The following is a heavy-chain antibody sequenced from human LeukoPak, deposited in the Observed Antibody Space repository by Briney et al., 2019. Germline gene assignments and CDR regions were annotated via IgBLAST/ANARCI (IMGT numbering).Heavy chain of an antibody. CDR3: ARVRGGYSYGTGYYYMDV. D-gene: IGHD5-18*01. J-gene: IGHJ6*03. V-gene: IGHV3-48*03. CDR1: GFTFSSCE. Sequence: AGGSLRLSCAASGFTFSSCEMNWVRQAPGKGLEWVSYISSSGSTIYYADSVKGRFTISRDNAKNSLYLQMNSLRAEDTAVYYCARVRGGYSYGTGYYYMDVWGKGTTVTVSS. CDR2: ISSSGSTI.